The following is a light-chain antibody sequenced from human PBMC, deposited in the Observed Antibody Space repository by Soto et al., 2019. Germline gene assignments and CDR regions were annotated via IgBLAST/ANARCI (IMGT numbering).Light chain of an antibody. J-gene: IGLJ2*01. CDR2: DNN. Sequence: QAVVTQPPSVSAAPGQKVTISCSGSGSNIGNNYVSWYQQLPGTAPKLLIYDNNKRPSGIPDRFSGSKSGTSATLGITGLQTGDEADYYCGRWDSSLSAVVFGGGTKLTVL. CDR1: GSNIGNNY. CDR3: GRWDSSLSAVV. V-gene: IGLV1-51*01.